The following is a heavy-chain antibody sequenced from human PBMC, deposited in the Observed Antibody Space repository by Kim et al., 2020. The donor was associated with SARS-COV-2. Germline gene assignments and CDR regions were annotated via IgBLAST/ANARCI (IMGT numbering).Heavy chain of an antibody. CDR3: ARDGSGTSWGNWFDP. CDR2: ISSSSSYI. V-gene: IGHV3-21*01. Sequence: GGSLRLSCAASGFTFSSYSMNWVRQAPGKGLEWVSSISSSSSYIYYADSVKGRFTISRDNAKNSLYLQMNSLRAEDTAVYYCARDGSGTSWGNWFDPWGQGTLVTVSS. J-gene: IGHJ5*02. CDR1: GFTFSSYS. D-gene: IGHD2-2*01.